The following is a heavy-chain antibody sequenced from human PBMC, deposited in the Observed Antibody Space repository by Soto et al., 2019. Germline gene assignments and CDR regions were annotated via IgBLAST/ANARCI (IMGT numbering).Heavy chain of an antibody. D-gene: IGHD3-10*01. J-gene: IGHJ4*02. CDR3: VSNLDYYGSGSYLSPIDY. CDR2: INPNSGGT. V-gene: IGHV1-2*02. Sequence: QVQLVQSGAEVKKPGASVKVSCKASGYTFTGYYMHWVRQAPGQGLEWMGWINPNSGGTNYAQKFQGRVTMTRDTSISTAYMELSRLRSDDTAVYYCVSNLDYYGSGSYLSPIDYWGQGTLVTVSS. CDR1: GYTFTGYY.